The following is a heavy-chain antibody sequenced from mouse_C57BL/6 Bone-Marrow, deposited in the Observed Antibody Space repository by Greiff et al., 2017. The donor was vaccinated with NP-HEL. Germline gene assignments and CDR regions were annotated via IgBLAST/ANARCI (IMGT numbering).Heavy chain of an antibody. Sequence: EVMLVESGGGLVKPGGSLKLSCAASGFTFSDYGMHWVRQAPEKGLEGVAYISSGSSTIYYADTVKGRFTISRDNAKNTLFLQMTSLMSEDTAMYYCARRYRGLYYYAMDYWGQGTSVTVSS. J-gene: IGHJ4*01. CDR2: ISSGSSTI. V-gene: IGHV5-17*01. D-gene: IGHD2-12*01. CDR1: GFTFSDYG. CDR3: ARRYRGLYYYAMDY.